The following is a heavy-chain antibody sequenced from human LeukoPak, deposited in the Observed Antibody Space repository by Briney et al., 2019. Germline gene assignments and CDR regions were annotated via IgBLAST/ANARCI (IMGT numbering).Heavy chain of an antibody. CDR3: ARVPVNTAMVLTYWYFDL. Sequence: GASVKVSCKASGYTFTGYYMHWVRQAPGQGLEWMGWINPNSGGTNYAQKFQGRVTMTRDTSISTAYMELSRLRSDDTAVYYCARVPVNTAMVLTYWYFDLWGRGTLVTVSS. CDR1: GYTFTGYY. V-gene: IGHV1-2*02. J-gene: IGHJ2*01. CDR2: INPNSGGT. D-gene: IGHD5-18*01.